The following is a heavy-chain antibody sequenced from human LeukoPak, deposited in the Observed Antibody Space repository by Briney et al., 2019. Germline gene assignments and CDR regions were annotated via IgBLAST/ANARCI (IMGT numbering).Heavy chain of an antibody. Sequence: PGGSLRLSCAASGSTFSIYAMNWVRQAPGKGLVWVSRIASDGSSTTYADSVKGRFSISRDNAKNTLYLQMNSLRVEDTAVYYCARGRPHGNDYWGQGTLVTVSS. D-gene: IGHD4-23*01. CDR3: ARGRPHGNDY. CDR2: IASDGSST. V-gene: IGHV3-74*01. J-gene: IGHJ4*02. CDR1: GSTFSIYA.